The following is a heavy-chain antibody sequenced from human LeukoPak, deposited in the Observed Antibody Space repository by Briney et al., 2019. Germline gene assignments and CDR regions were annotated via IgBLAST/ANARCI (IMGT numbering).Heavy chain of an antibody. CDR2: INCSGSAI. CDR1: EFTFSSYS. V-gene: IGHV3-48*02. D-gene: IGHD5-12*01. Sequence: GGSLRLSCAASEFTFSSYSMNWVRQAPGKGLQWVSYINCSGSAIHYADFVKGRFTITRDNAKNTLYLQMNSLRDEDTAVYYCASPHGGYGWGQGTLVTVSS. J-gene: IGHJ4*02. CDR3: ASPHGGYG.